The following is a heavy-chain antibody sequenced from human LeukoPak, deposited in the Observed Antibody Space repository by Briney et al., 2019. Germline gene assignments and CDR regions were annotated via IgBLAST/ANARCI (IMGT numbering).Heavy chain of an antibody. CDR2: IYTSGST. D-gene: IGHD5-18*01. CDR3: ASGAHSYGIGEVGFDY. Sequence: SQTLSLTCTVSGGSISSGSYYWSWIRQPAGKGLEWIGRIYTSGSTNYNPSLKSRVTISVDTSKNQFSLKLSSVTAADTAVYYCASGAHSYGIGEVGFDYWGQGTLVTVSS. V-gene: IGHV4-61*02. J-gene: IGHJ4*02. CDR1: GGSISSGSYY.